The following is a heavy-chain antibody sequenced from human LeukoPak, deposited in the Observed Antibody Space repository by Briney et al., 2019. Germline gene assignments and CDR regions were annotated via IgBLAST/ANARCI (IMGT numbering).Heavy chain of an antibody. V-gene: IGHV1-18*01. CDR3: ARDRNSITMIGRQSSLDY. J-gene: IGHJ4*02. D-gene: IGHD3-22*01. Sequence: ASVKVSCKASGYTFTSYGINWVRQAPGQGLEWMGWISAYNGNTKYAQKFQGRVTMTTDTSTSTAYMELRSLRSDDTAVYYCARDRNSITMIGRQSSLDYWGQGTLVTVSS. CDR1: GYTFTSYG. CDR2: ISAYNGNT.